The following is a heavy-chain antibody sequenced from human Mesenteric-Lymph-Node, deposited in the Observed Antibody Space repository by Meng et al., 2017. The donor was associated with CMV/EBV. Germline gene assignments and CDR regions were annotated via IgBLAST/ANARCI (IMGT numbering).Heavy chain of an antibody. CDR1: GFTLSNYV. D-gene: IGHD3-22*01. CDR3: AREDPSGYYDFDS. Sequence: SLKTFCASSGFTLSNYVMNWVRQAPGKGLEWVSYIGATGSTIYYPDSVRGRFTISRDNDKNSVYLQMNSLRGEDSAVYYWAREDPSGYYDFDSWGQGTLVTVSS. CDR2: IGATGSTI. V-gene: IGHV3-48*03. J-gene: IGHJ4*02.